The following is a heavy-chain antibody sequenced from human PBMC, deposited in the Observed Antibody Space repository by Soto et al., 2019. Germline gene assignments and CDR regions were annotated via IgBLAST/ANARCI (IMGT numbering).Heavy chain of an antibody. D-gene: IGHD6-25*01. CDR2: IYPGDSDT. CDR3: ARQGLYGSGWDGMDV. J-gene: IGHJ6*02. CDR1: GYSFTNYW. Sequence: PGESLKISCKDSGYSFTNYWIGWVRQMPGKGLEWMGIIYPGDSDTKYSPSFQGQVTISADKSISTAYLQWSSLKAPDAAIYYCARQGLYGSGWDGMDVWGQGTTVTVSS. V-gene: IGHV5-51*01.